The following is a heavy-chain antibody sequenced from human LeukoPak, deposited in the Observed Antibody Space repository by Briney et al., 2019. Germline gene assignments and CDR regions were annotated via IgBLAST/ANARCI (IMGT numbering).Heavy chain of an antibody. D-gene: IGHD6-19*01. J-gene: IGHJ6*03. Sequence: GGSLRLSCAASGFSFSIYAMSWVRQAPGKGLEWVAVISYDGSNKYYADSVKGRFTISRDNSKNTLYLQMNSLRAEDTAVYYCARGYSNSGWYPYYYYYYMDVWGKGTTVTVSS. CDR1: GFSFSIYA. CDR2: ISYDGSNK. CDR3: ARGYSNSGWYPYYYYYYMDV. V-gene: IGHV3-30*01.